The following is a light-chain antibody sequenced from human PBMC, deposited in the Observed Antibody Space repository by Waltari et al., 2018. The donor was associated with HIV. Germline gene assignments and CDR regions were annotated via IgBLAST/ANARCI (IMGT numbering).Light chain of an antibody. CDR1: ISNIGNNY. CDR2: GDA. CDR3: ASWDSSLRVL. J-gene: IGLJ2*01. V-gene: IGLV1-51*02. Sequence: QSVLTQPPSVSAAPGQKVTIPCSGSISNIGNNYVSWYQHLPATAPKLLIYGDAKRYPWMPDRVSASRSGTSATLAITGRQTGDEADYYCASWDSSLRVLFGGGTKLAVL.